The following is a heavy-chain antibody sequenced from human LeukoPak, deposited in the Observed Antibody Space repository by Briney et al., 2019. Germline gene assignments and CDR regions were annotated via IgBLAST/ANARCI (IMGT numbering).Heavy chain of an antibody. CDR2: INPSGGGT. CDR1: GYTFTNYF. V-gene: IGHV1-46*01. J-gene: IGHJ4*02. CDR3: ARGQNKCLGH. D-gene: IGHD2/OR15-2a*01. Sequence: ASVKVSCKASGYTFTNYFMHWVRQAPGQGLEWMGVINPSGGGTTYAQRFQGRVTMTRDTSTSTVHMGLSSLRSEDTAVYYCARGQNKCLGHWGQGTLVTVSS.